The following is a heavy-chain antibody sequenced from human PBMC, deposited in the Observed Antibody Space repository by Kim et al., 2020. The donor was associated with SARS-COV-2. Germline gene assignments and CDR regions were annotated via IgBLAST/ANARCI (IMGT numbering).Heavy chain of an antibody. V-gene: IGHV1-24*01. CDR3: ATATQSSATYVAYHFDS. CDR1: EYTLTELS. D-gene: IGHD6-19*01. Sequence: ASVKVSCKVSEYTLTELSIHWVRQAPGKGLEWMGGFDPEQGETVYTQKFQGRVTMTEDTSTDTAYMELSSLTSDDTAVYYCATATQSSATYVAYHFDSWGQGTLVTVSS. J-gene: IGHJ4*02. CDR2: FDPEQGET.